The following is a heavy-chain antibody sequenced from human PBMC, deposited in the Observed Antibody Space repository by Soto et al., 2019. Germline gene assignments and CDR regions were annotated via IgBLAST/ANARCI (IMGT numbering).Heavy chain of an antibody. CDR2: TGATGRTT. CDR1: GFTFNIYA. J-gene: IGHJ4*02. Sequence: RLSCAASGFTFNIYAMTWVRQAPGKGLEWVSTTGATGRTTYYSDSVKGRFTVSRDNSENTLDLQMSNLRAEDTAVYYCATVHNTSRSFDYWGQGTLVTAPQ. CDR3: ATVHNTSRSFDY. V-gene: IGHV3-23*01. D-gene: IGHD1-20*01.